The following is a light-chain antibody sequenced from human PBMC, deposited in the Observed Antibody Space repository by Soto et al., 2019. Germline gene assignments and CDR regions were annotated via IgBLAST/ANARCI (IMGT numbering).Light chain of an antibody. V-gene: IGKV1-9*01. Sequence: DITFSQYPSSLSTSIRDSLTRTYRASKGINSYLAWYQQKPGKAPKLLIYTASTLQSGVPSRFSGSGSGTEFTLTITSLQPEDFAAYYCQQLYSYPLTFGGGSKVAIK. J-gene: IGKJ4*01. CDR2: TAS. CDR3: QQLYSYPLT. CDR1: KGINSY.